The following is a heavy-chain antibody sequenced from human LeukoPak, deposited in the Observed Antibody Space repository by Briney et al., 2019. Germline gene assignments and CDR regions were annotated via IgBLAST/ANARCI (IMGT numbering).Heavy chain of an antibody. CDR3: AREDYDSSGYRIDY. CDR2: IYSGGST. D-gene: IGHD3-22*01. CDR1: GFTFSSYD. Sequence: GGSLRLSCATSGFTFSSYDMHWVRQAPGKGLEWVSVIYSGGSTYYADSVKGRFTISRDNSKNTLYLQMNSLRAEDTAVYYCAREDYDSSGYRIDYWGQGTLVTVSS. V-gene: IGHV3-53*01. J-gene: IGHJ4*02.